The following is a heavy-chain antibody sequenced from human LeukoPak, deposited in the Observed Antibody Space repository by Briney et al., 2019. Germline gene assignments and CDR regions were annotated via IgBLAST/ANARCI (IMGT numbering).Heavy chain of an antibody. D-gene: IGHD5-24*01. CDR1: NGSINSGGYY. V-gene: IGHV4-31*03. CDR3: ARDRRHGYPYYFDC. J-gene: IGHJ4*02. Sequence: PSDTLSLTRTVSNGSINSGGYYWTWIRQHPGKGLEWIGYIYYSGSTYYNPSLKSRVTISVDRSKNQFSLKLTSVTAADTAVYYCARDRRHGYPYYFDCWGQGTLVTVSS. CDR2: IYYSGST.